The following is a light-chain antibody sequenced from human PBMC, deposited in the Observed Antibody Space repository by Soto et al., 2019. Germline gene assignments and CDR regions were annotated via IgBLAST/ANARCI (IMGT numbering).Light chain of an antibody. CDR3: QQYDTWPQT. CDR2: GAS. Sequence: DGQMNLSRSSLSASLGDPVTITCLASQGVCCNLDWFQQKPGQAPSLLMYGASSWATGIPARFSGSGSGTEFTLTIRSPQSEDFGVYSCQQYDTWPQTFGEGTKVDIK. V-gene: IGKV1-33*01. CDR1: QGVCCN. J-gene: IGKJ1*01.